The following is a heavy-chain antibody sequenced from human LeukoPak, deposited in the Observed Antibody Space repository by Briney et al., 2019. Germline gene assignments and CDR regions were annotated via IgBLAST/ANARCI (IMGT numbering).Heavy chain of an antibody. CDR1: GFTFSSYS. CDR3: AKGKYDFWSGYSDV. V-gene: IGHV3-48*01. CDR2: ISSSSSTI. Sequence: PGGSLRLSCAASGFTFSSYSMNWVRQAPGKGLEWVSYISSSSSTIYYADSVKGRFTISRDNAKNSLYLQMNSLRAEDTAVYYCAKGKYDFWSGYSDVWGKGTTVTVSS. J-gene: IGHJ6*04. D-gene: IGHD3-3*01.